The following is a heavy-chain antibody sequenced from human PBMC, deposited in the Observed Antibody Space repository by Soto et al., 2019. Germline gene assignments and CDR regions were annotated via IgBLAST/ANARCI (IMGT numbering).Heavy chain of an antibody. Sequence: QVQLVQSGAEVKKPGASVKFSCKASGYTFTGYYMHWVRQAPGQGLEWMGWINPNSGGTNYAQKFQGRVPMTRDTSISTAYMELSRLRSDDTAVYYCAREGVSTIRYYYYGMDVWVQVTTVTVSS. J-gene: IGHJ6*02. CDR3: AREGVSTIRYYYYGMDV. CDR2: INPNSGGT. CDR1: GYTFTGYY. D-gene: IGHD2-21*01. V-gene: IGHV1-2*02.